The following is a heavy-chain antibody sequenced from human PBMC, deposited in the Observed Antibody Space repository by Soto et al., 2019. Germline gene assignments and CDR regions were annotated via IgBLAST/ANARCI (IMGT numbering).Heavy chain of an antibody. J-gene: IGHJ4*02. V-gene: IGHV3-30*18. CDR1: GFTFSSYG. D-gene: IGHD3-9*01. CDR3: AKSYDILTGYYEGYYFDY. Sequence: PGGSLRLSCAASGFTFSSYGMHWVRHAPGKGLEWVAVISYDGSNKYYADSVKGRFTISRDNSKNTLYLQMNSLRAEATAVYYCAKSYDILTGYYEGYYFDYWGQGTLVTVSS. CDR2: ISYDGSNK.